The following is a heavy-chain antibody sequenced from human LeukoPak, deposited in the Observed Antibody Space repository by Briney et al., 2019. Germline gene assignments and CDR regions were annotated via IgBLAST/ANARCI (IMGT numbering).Heavy chain of an antibody. V-gene: IGHV7-4-1*02. D-gene: IGHD1-1*01. CDR2: INTNTEKP. CDR1: GYTFTSYT. CDR3: ARGMSNSPYYFYYYMDV. Sequence: ASVKVSCKASGYTFTSYTMNWVRQAPGQGLEWMGCINTNTEKPTYAQGFTGRFVFSLDTSVSTAYLQINSLKAEDTAVYYCARGMSNSPYYFYYYMDVWGKGTTVTVSS. J-gene: IGHJ6*03.